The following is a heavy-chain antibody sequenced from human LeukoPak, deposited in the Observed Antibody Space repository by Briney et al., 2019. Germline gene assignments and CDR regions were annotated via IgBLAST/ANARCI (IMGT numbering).Heavy chain of an antibody. Sequence: GSLRLSCAASGFTFSSYTMSWVRQAPGKGLEWVSAISGSGGSTYYADSVKGRFTISRDNSKNTLYLQMNSLRAEDTAVYYCAKHRGYSYGSLDYWGQGTLVTVSS. CDR2: ISGSGGST. J-gene: IGHJ4*02. V-gene: IGHV3-23*01. CDR1: GFTFSSYT. D-gene: IGHD5-18*01. CDR3: AKHRGYSYGSLDY.